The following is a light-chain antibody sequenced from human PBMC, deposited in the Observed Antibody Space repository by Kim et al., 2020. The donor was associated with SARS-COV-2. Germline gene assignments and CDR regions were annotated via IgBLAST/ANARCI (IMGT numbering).Light chain of an antibody. CDR2: GAS. Sequence: EIVMTQSPATLSVSPGERPTLSCRASQSVSNNLAWYQQKPGQAPRLLIYGASTRATGIPARFSGSGSGTEFTLTISSLQSEDFAVYYCQQYDYWPGTFGQGTKLEI. V-gene: IGKV3-15*01. CDR3: QQYDYWPGT. J-gene: IGKJ2*01. CDR1: QSVSNN.